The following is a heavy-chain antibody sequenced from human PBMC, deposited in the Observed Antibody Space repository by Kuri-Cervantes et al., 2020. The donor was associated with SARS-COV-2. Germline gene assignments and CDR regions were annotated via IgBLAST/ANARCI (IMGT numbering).Heavy chain of an antibody. V-gene: IGHV4-38-2*02. CDR3: ARAPGRDCSSTSCYRVPDYYYMDV. Sequence: SETLSLTCTVSGYSISSGYYWGWIRQPPGKGLEWIGSIYHSGSTYYNPSLKSRVTISVDRSKNQFSLKLSSVTAADTAVYHCARAPGRDCSSTSCYRVPDYYYMDVWGKGTTVTVSS. CDR2: IYHSGST. D-gene: IGHD2-2*01. CDR1: GYSISSGYY. J-gene: IGHJ6*03.